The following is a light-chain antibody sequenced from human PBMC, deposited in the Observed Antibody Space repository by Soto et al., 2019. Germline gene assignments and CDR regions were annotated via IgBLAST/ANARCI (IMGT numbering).Light chain of an antibody. CDR2: KAS. CDR3: QHYNSYPWT. Sequence: DIQMTQSPSTLSASVGDRVTITCRSSPSISSWLAWYQQKPGKAPKLMIYKASSLESGVTSRFSGSGSGTEFTLTISSLQPDDFATYYCQHYNSYPWTFGQGTKVEIK. V-gene: IGKV1-5*03. CDR1: PSISSW. J-gene: IGKJ1*01.